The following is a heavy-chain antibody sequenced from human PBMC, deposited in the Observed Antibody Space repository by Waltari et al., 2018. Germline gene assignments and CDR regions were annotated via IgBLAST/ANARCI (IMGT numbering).Heavy chain of an antibody. D-gene: IGHD1-26*01. CDR2: FKPKKGDS. J-gene: IGHJ5*02. CDR1: GYTFTDFH. V-gene: IGHV1-2*02. CDR3: ARDPGPIVGAPDL. Sequence: VQSGSEVKKPGASVRVSCQASGYTFTDFHLHWFRQTPNQRFEWMEWFKPKKGDSEYAANCLVRVNMARDTSINTVYLDLSGLRSDDTAVYFCARDPGPIVGAPDLWGQGTLVTVFS.